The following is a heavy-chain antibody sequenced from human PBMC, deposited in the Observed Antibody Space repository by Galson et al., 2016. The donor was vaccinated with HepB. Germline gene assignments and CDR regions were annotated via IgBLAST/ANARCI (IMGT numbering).Heavy chain of an antibody. CDR3: ARGGYYDSSGSLRY. V-gene: IGHV1-46*01. J-gene: IGHJ4*02. Sequence: SVKVSCKASGYTFTRYYIHWVRQAPGQGLEWMGVINPSGGSTKDAQKFQGRVTMTRDTSTRTVYMELSSLRSEDTAVHFCARGGYYDSSGSLRYWGQGTLVTVSS. CDR2: INPSGGST. CDR1: GYTFTRYY. D-gene: IGHD3-22*01.